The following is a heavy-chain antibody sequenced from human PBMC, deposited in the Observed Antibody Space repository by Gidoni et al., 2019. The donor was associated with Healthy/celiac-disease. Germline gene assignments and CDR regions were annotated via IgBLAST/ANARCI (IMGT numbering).Heavy chain of an antibody. J-gene: IGHJ4*02. CDR2: IRSKAYGGTT. V-gene: IGHV3-49*05. D-gene: IGHD3-3*01. CDR1: GFTFGDSA. CDR3: TRGKTYYDFWSGYYRHDY. Sequence: EVQLVESGGGLVKPGRSLRLSCTASGFTFGDSAMSWFRQAPGKGLEWVGFIRSKAYGGTTEYAASVKGRFTISRDDSKSIAYLQMNSLKTEDTAVYYCTRGKTYYDFWSGYYRHDYWGQGTLVTVSS.